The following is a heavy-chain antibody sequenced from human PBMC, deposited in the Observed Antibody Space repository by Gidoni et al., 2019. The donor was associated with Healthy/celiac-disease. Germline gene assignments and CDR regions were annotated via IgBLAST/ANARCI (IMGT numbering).Heavy chain of an antibody. CDR2: ISYDGSNK. CDR1: GFTFSSYA. V-gene: IGHV3-30-3*01. J-gene: IGHJ6*02. Sequence: QVQLVESGGGVVQPGRSLRLSCAASGFTFSSYAMHWVRQAPGKGLEWVAVISYDGSNKYYADSVKGRFTISRDNSKNTLYLQMNSLRAEDTAVYYCARPSLVYYYYYGMDVWGQGTTVTVSS. CDR3: ARPSLVYYYYYGMDV. D-gene: IGHD6-13*01.